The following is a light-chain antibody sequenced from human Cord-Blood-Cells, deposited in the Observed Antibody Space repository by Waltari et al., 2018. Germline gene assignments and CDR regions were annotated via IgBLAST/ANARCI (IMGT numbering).Light chain of an antibody. V-gene: IGKV1-9*01. CDR3: QQLISYPLT. CDR1: QCISSY. CDR2: AAS. Sequence: DIQLTQSPSFLSASVGDRVTITCRASQCISSYLAWYQQKPGKAPKLLIYAASTLHSGVPARFSGSGSGTEFTLTISSLQPEDFATYYCQQLISYPLTFGGGTKVEIK. J-gene: IGKJ4*01.